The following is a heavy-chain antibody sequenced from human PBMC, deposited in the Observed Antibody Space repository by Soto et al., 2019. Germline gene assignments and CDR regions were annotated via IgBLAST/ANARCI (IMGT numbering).Heavy chain of an antibody. CDR1: GLIFSNYR. Sequence: GGSLSLSCAASGLIFSNYRMHWVRQAPGKGLVWVSCISTDGSITNYADSVKGRFTVSRDNAKNTLYLQMNSLRAEDTALYYCARDTDGLHYWGQGTMVTVSS. CDR3: ARDTDGLHY. J-gene: IGHJ4*02. V-gene: IGHV3-74*01. CDR2: ISTDGSIT.